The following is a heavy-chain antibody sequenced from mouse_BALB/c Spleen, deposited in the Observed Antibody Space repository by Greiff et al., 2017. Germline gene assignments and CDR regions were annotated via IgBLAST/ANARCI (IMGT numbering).Heavy chain of an antibody. V-gene: IGHV5-17*02. CDR3: ARWLLDY. CDR1: GFTFSSFG. J-gene: IGHJ2*01. CDR2: ISSGSSTI. D-gene: IGHD2-3*01. Sequence: EVKVVESGGGLVQPGGSRKLSCAASGFTFSSFGMHWVRQAPEKGLEWVAYISSGSSTIYYADTVKGRFTISRDNPKNTLFLQMTSLRSEDTAMYYCARWLLDYWGQGTTLTVSS.